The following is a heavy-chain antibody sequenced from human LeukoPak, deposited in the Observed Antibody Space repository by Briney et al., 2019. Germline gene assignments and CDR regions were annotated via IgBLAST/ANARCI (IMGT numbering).Heavy chain of an antibody. D-gene: IGHD6-13*01. J-gene: IGHJ4*02. CDR3: ARVYKGIAAAGTYDY. CDR2: INPSGGST. Sequence: GASVKVSCKASGYTFTSYYMHWVRQAPGQGLEWMGIINPSGGSTSYAQKFQGRVTMTRDTSTSTVYMELSSLRSEDTAVYYCARVYKGIAAAGTYDYWGQGTLVTVSS. CDR1: GYTFTSYY. V-gene: IGHV1-46*01.